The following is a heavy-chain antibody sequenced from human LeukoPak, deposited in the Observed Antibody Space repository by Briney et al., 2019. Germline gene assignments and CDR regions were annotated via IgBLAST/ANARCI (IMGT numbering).Heavy chain of an antibody. Sequence: ASVKVSCKASGYTFTSYYMHWVRQAPGQGLEWMGIINPSDGFTSYAQKFQGRVTMTRDMSTSTVYMELSSLRSDDTAVYYCAKVGSRLFGVLIPLSFDYWGQGTLITVSS. J-gene: IGHJ4*02. CDR3: AKVGSRLFGVLIPLSFDY. CDR1: GYTFTSYY. V-gene: IGHV1-46*01. D-gene: IGHD3-3*01. CDR2: INPSDGFT.